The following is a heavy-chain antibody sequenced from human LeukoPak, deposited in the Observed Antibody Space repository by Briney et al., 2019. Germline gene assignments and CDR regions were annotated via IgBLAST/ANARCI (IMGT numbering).Heavy chain of an antibody. J-gene: IGHJ5*02. D-gene: IGHD1-26*01. V-gene: IGHV3-43*02. CDR3: AKDKGGSYYRGWFDP. CDR2: ISGDGGST. Sequence: GGSLRLSCAASGFTFDDYAMHWVRQAPGKGLEWVSLISGDGGSTYYADSVKGRSTISRDNSKNSLYLQMNSLRTEDTALYYCAKDKGGSYYRGWFDPWGQGTLVTVSS. CDR1: GFTFDDYA.